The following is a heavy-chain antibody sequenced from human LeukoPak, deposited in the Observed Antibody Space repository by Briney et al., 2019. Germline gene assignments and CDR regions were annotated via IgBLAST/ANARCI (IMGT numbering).Heavy chain of an antibody. D-gene: IGHD6-19*01. CDR1: GFTLSSHS. V-gene: IGHV3-21*01. J-gene: IGHJ4*02. CDR2: ISSSSSYI. Sequence: GGSLRLSCAASGFTLSSHSMNWVRQAPGKGLEWVSSISSSSSYIYYADSVKGRFTISRDNAKNSLYLQMNSLRAEDTAVYYCARDGSGWYYFDYWGQGTLVTVSS. CDR3: ARDGSGWYYFDY.